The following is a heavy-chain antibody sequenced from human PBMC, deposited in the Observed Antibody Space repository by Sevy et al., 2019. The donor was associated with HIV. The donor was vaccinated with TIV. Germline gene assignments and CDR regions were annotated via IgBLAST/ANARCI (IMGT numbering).Heavy chain of an antibody. V-gene: IGHV3-15*01. J-gene: IGHJ4*02. CDR2: IKSKTDGGTK. CDR3: STEGLYCSGGSCSSEGFDF. CDR1: GFPFSNAW. D-gene: IGHD2-15*01. Sequence: GGSLRLSCAAFGFPFSNAWMNWVRQAPGKGLEWVGRIKSKTDGGTKDYAAPRKGRFTISRDDSKNTLYLQMNSLKSEDTAVYYCSTEGLYCSGGSCSSEGFDFWGQGTLVTVSS.